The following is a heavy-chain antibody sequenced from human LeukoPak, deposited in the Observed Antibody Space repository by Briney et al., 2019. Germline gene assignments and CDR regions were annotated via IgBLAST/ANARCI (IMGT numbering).Heavy chain of an antibody. D-gene: IGHD3-3*01. CDR3: ARGVPEYYDFWSGYFYYFDY. V-gene: IGHV4-59*01. Sequence: PSETLSLTCTVSGGSISNYFWSWIRQPPGKGLEWIGYIYYSGSTNYNPSLKSRVTISVDTSKNQFSLKLTSVTAADTAVYYCARGVPEYYDFWSGYFYYFDYWGQGTLVTVSS. CDR1: GGSISNYF. J-gene: IGHJ4*02. CDR2: IYYSGST.